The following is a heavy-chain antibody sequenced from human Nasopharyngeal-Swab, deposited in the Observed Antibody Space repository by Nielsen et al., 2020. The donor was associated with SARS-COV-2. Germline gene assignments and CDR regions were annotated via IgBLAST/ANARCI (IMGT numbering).Heavy chain of an antibody. V-gene: IGHV5-51*01. CDR3: ARQLTGSSYYYYGMDV. CDR2: IYPGDSDT. CDR1: GYSFTSYW. J-gene: IGHJ6*02. D-gene: IGHD3-9*01. Sequence: GGSLRLSCKGSGYSFTSYWIGWVRQTPGKGLEWMGIIYPGDSDTRYSPSFQGQVTISADKSISTAYVQWSSLKASDSAIYYCARQLTGSSYYYYGMDVWGQGTTVTVSS.